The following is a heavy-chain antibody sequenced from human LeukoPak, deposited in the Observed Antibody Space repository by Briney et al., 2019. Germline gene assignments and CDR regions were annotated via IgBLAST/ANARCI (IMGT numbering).Heavy chain of an antibody. V-gene: IGHV1-8*03. J-gene: IGHJ6*03. D-gene: IGHD2-2*02. Sequence: ASVKVSCKASGYTFTSYGISWVRQAPGQGLEWMGWMNPNSGNTGYAQKFQGRVTITRKTSISTAYMELSSLRSEDTAVYYCAVLGYCSSTSCYTGGYYYYYMDVWGKGTTVTVSS. CDR1: GYTFTSYG. CDR3: AVLGYCSSTSCYTGGYYYYYMDV. CDR2: MNPNSGNT.